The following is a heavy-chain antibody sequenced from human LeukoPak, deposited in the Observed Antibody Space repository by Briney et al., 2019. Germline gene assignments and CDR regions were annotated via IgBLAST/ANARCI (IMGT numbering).Heavy chain of an antibody. Sequence: PGGSLRLSCAASGFTFSSYWMSWVRQAPGKGLERVANIKQDGSEKYYVDSVKGRFTISRDNAKNSLYLQMNSLRAEDTAVYYCARGTSITIFGVAHDYYYYMDVWGKGTTVTVSS. V-gene: IGHV3-7*01. J-gene: IGHJ6*03. D-gene: IGHD3-3*01. CDR2: IKQDGSEK. CDR3: ARGTSITIFGVAHDYYYYMDV. CDR1: GFTFSSYW.